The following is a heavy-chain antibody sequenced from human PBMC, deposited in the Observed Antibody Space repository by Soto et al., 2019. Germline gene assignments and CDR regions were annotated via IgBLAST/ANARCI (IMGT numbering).Heavy chain of an antibody. J-gene: IGHJ6*02. V-gene: IGHV4-59*01. D-gene: IGHD2-2*01. CDR2: IFYSGGT. CDR3: ARGPGPAHSYYGLDI. Sequence: PSETLSLTCTVSGGSMNNFYWSWIRQPPGRGLEWIGNIFYSGGTNYNPSLKSRVTISVDTSKNQFSLTLHSLTAADTAVYYCARGPGPAHSYYGLDIWGQGTTVTVSS. CDR1: GGSMNNFY.